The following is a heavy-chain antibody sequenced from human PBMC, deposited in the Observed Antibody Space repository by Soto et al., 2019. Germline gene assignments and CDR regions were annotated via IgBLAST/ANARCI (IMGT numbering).Heavy chain of an antibody. D-gene: IGHD3-3*01. V-gene: IGHV1-3*04. CDR1: GYYFTNYA. CDR3: ASEHTVFGVVMFDF. J-gene: IGHJ4*02. Sequence: ASVKVSCKASGYYFTNYAMQWVRQAPGQRLEWTGWINTGNGNREYSQKFQGRVTMTSDTSATTAYMELSSLRSEDTAVYYCASEHTVFGVVMFDFWGQGTLVTVSS. CDR2: INTGNGNR.